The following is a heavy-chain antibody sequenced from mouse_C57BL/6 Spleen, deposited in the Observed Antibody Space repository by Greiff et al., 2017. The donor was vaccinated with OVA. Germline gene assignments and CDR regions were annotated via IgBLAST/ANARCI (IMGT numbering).Heavy chain of an antibody. CDR2: IYPGDGDT. J-gene: IGHJ1*03. D-gene: IGHD1-1*01. CDR3: ARGEDYGSSHWYFDV. Sequence: QVQLQQSGPELVKPGASVKISCKASGYAFSSSWMNWVKQRPGKGLEWIGRIYPGDGDTNYNGKFTGKATLTADKSSSTAYMQLSSLTSEDSAVYFCARGEDYGSSHWYFDVWGTGTTVTVPS. CDR1: GYAFSSSW. V-gene: IGHV1-82*01.